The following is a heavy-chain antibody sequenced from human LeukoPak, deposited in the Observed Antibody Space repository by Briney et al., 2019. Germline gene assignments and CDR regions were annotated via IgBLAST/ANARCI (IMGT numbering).Heavy chain of an antibody. Sequence: SETLSLTCIVSGGSISSYYWSWIRQPPGKGLEWIGYISRSGSTNYNPSLKSRVTISVDTSKNQFSLKLSSVTAADTAVYYCARHGGKLGYCSSTSCLAVDYWGQGTLVTVSS. CDR1: GGSISSYY. CDR2: ISRSGST. J-gene: IGHJ4*02. CDR3: ARHGGKLGYCSSTSCLAVDY. V-gene: IGHV4-59*08. D-gene: IGHD2-2*01.